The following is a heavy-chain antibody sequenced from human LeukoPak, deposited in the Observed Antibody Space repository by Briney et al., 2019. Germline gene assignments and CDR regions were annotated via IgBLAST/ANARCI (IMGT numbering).Heavy chain of an antibody. CDR2: IYTSGST. CDR1: GGSISSGSYY. Sequence: SETLSLTCTVSGGSISSGSYYWSWIRQPAGKGLEWIGRIYTSGSTNYNPSLKSRVTISVDTSKNQFSLKLSSVTAADTAVYYCARGGQGGLGSDFDYWGQGTLVTVSS. J-gene: IGHJ4*02. D-gene: IGHD1-26*01. CDR3: ARGGQGGLGSDFDY. V-gene: IGHV4-61*02.